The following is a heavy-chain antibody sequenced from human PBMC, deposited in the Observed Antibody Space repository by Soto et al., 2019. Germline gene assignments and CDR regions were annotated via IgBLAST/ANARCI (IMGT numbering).Heavy chain of an antibody. J-gene: IGHJ4*02. Sequence: ESCPTLVNPTQTLTLTCTFSGFSLSTSGMRVSWIRQPPGKALEWLARIDWDDDKFYNTSLKTRLTISKDSSKNQVVLTMTNMDPVDTATYYCARMFHCSGGTCPFDYWGQGALVTVSS. D-gene: IGHD2-15*01. V-gene: IGHV2-70*04. CDR2: IDWDDDK. CDR3: ARMFHCSGGTCPFDY. CDR1: GFSLSTSGMR.